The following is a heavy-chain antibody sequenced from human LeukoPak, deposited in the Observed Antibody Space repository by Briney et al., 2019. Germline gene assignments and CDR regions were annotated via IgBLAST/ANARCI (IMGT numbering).Heavy chain of an antibody. V-gene: IGHV4-31*03. CDR1: GGSISSGGYY. CDR3: ARYDYGDCWFDP. Sequence: SETLSLTCTVSGGSISSGGYYWSWIRQHPGKGLEWIGYIYYSGSTYYNPSLKSRVTISVDTSKNQFSLKLSSVTAADTALYYCARYDYGDCWFDPWGQGTLVTVSS. D-gene: IGHD4-17*01. CDR2: IYYSGST. J-gene: IGHJ5*02.